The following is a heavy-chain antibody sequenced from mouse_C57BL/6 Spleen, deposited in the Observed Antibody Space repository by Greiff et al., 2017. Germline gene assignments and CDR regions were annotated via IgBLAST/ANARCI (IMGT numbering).Heavy chain of an antibody. J-gene: IGHJ1*03. CDR2: IYPRSGNT. CDR1: GYTFTSYG. D-gene: IGHD1-1*01. Sequence: VQLQESGAELARPGASVKLSCKASGYTFTSYGISWVKQRTGQGLEWIGEIYPRSGNTYYNEKFKGKATLTADKSSSTAYMELRSLTSEDSAVYFCARDGTTVVGHWYFDVWGTGTTVTVSS. V-gene: IGHV1-81*01. CDR3: ARDGTTVVGHWYFDV.